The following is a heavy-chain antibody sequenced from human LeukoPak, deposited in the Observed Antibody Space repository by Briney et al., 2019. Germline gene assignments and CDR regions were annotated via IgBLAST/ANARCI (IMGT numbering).Heavy chain of an antibody. CDR1: GGSISSSSYY. V-gene: IGHV4-39*07. Sequence: SETLSLTCTVSGGSISSSSYYWGWIRQPPGKGLEWIGSIYYSGSTYYNPSLKSRVTISVDTSKNQFSLQLNSVTPEDTAVYYCAREWGHGGNSVDYFDYWSQGTLVTVSS. CDR2: IYYSGST. CDR3: AREWGHGGNSVDYFDY. J-gene: IGHJ4*02. D-gene: IGHD4-23*01.